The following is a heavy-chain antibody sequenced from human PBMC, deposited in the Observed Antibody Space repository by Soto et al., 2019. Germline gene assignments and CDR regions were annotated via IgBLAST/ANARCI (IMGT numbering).Heavy chain of an antibody. Sequence: EVQLVESGGGLVKPGGSLRLSCAASGFTFSSYSMNWVRQAPGKGLEWVSSISSSSFSINYADSVKGRFGISRDNAQNSLHLQMNNLRAEDAAVDYCARNESSNIYGMDVWGQGTTVTVSS. CDR3: ARNESSNIYGMDV. CDR2: ISSSSFSI. J-gene: IGHJ6*02. CDR1: GFTFSSYS. D-gene: IGHD6-6*01. V-gene: IGHV3-21*02.